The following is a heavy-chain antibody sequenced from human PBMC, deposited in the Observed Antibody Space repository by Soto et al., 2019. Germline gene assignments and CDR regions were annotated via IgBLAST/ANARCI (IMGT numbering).Heavy chain of an antibody. Sequence: SETLSLTCTVSGGSISSGGYYWIWIRQHPGKGLEWIGYIYYSGSTYYNPSLKSRVTISVDTSKNQFSLKLSSVTAADTAVYYCARAYIVVVPAASWFDPWGQGTLVTVSS. J-gene: IGHJ5*02. CDR3: ARAYIVVVPAASWFDP. D-gene: IGHD2-2*01. CDR1: GGSISSGGYY. V-gene: IGHV4-31*03. CDR2: IYYSGST.